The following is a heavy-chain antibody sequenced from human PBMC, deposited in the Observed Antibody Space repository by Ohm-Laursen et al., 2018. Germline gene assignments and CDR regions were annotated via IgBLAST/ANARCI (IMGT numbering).Heavy chain of an antibody. J-gene: IGHJ4*02. CDR1: GFNFETSV. CDR2: ISGSGGST. Sequence: SLRLSCAASGFNFETSVMNWVRQAPGKGLEWVSAISGSGGSTYYADSVKGRFTISRDNSKNTLYLQMNSLRAEDTAVYYCAKGYYYDFWSIYFDYWGQGTLVTVSS. V-gene: IGHV3-23*01. CDR3: AKGYYYDFWSIYFDY. D-gene: IGHD3-3*01.